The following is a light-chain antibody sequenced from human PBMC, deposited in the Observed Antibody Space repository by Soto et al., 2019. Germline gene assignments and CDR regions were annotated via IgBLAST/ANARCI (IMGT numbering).Light chain of an antibody. CDR3: CSYAGSSTYV. J-gene: IGLJ1*01. Sequence: QSVLTQPASVSGSPGQSITISCTGTISDIGGYNFISWYQHHPGKAPKLVIYDVNNRPSGISYRFSGSKSGNTASLTISGLQAEDEADYYCCSYAGSSTYVFGTGTKLTVL. V-gene: IGLV2-23*02. CDR2: DVN. CDR1: ISDIGGYNF.